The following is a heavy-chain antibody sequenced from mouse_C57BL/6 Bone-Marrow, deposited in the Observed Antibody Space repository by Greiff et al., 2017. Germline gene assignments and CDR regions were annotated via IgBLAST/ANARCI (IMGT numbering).Heavy chain of an antibody. Sequence: VQLQQSGAELAKPGASVKLSCKASGYTFTSYWMHWVKQRPGQGLEWIGYINPSSGYTKYNQKFKDKATLTADNSSSTAYMQLDSLTYEDSAVYYCAGLWPFAYWGKGTLVTVSA. J-gene: IGHJ3*01. CDR1: GYTFTSYW. CDR3: AGLWPFAY. CDR2: INPSSGYT. D-gene: IGHD1-1*02. V-gene: IGHV1-7*01.